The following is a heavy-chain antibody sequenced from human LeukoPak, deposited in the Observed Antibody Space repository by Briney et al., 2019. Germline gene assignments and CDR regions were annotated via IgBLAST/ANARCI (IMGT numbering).Heavy chain of an antibody. J-gene: IGHJ4*02. CDR1: GGSFSGYY. Sequence: SETLSLTCAVYGGSFSGYYWSWIRQPPGKGLEWIGEINHSGSTNYNPSLKSRVTISVDTSKNQFSLKLSSVTAADTAVYYCARRGRRAVAVLFDYWGQGTLVTVSS. CDR2: INHSGST. V-gene: IGHV4-34*01. D-gene: IGHD6-19*01. CDR3: ARRGRRAVAVLFDY.